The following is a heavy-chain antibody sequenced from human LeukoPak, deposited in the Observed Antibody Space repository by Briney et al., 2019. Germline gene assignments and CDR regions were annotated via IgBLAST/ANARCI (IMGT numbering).Heavy chain of an antibody. D-gene: IGHD6-13*01. V-gene: IGHV4-59*01. CDR3: AGGVSSSWYYFDC. J-gene: IGHJ4*02. Sequence: SETRSLTCTVAGGSISSYYWSWIRQPPGKGLEWIGYIYYSGSTNYNPTLKSRVTISVDTSKYQVSLKLSSVTAADTAVDYCAGGVSSSWYYFDCWGQGTLVTV. CDR2: IYYSGST. CDR1: GGSISSYY.